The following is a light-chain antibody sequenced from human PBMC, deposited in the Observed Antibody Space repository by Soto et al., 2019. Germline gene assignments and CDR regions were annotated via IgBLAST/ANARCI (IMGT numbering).Light chain of an antibody. CDR2: DAA. CDR3: QQLYTLPFT. J-gene: IGKJ5*01. V-gene: IGKV1-9*01. Sequence: PFTQSPSLLSASIGGRVTITCRATHDISTFLAWYQKQHGKAPQLLIYDAATLQSGVPSRFSGSGSGTEFTITISSLLPEDFAADYCQQLYTLPFTFGQGTRLEIK. CDR1: HDISTF.